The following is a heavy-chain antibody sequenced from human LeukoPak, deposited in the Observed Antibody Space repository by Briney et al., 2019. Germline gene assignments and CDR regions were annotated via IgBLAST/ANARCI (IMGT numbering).Heavy chain of an antibody. D-gene: IGHD3-22*01. CDR1: GFTVSSNY. CDR3: AKDSGYDSSVLDY. J-gene: IGHJ4*02. CDR2: ISWNSGSI. V-gene: IGHV3-9*01. Sequence: GGSLRLSCAASGFTVSSNYMSWVRQAPGKGLEWVSGISWNSGSIGYADSVKGRFTISRDNAKNSLYLQMNSLRAEDTALYYCAKDSGYDSSVLDYWGQGTLVTVSS.